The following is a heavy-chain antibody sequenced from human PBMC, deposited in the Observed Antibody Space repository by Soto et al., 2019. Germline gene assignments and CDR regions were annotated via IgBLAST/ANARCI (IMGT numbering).Heavy chain of an antibody. CDR2: IWYDGSNK. CDR3: ARDLPWQQLIQVFDY. CDR1: GFTFSSYG. V-gene: IGHV3-33*01. Sequence: PGGSLRLSCAASGFTFSSYGMHWVRQAPGKGLEWVAVIWYDGSNKYYADSVKGRFTISRDNSKNTLYLQMNSLRAEDTAMYYCARDLPWQQLIQVFDYWGQGTLVTVSS. D-gene: IGHD6-13*01. J-gene: IGHJ4*02.